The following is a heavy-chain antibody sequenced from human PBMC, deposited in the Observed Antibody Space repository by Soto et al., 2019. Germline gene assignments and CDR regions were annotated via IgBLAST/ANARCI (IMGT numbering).Heavy chain of an antibody. Sequence: QVQLQESGPGLVKPSQTLSLTCTVSGGSISSGGYYWTWIRQHPGKGLEWIGYNYYSGITYYNPSLKSRVTISLDTSKNQFSLKLSSVTPEDTAVYYCARGSSIAGLYYGMDVWGQGTTVTVSS. CDR3: ARGSSIAGLYYGMDV. V-gene: IGHV4-31*03. CDR1: GGSISSGGYY. J-gene: IGHJ6*02. D-gene: IGHD6-6*01. CDR2: NYYSGIT.